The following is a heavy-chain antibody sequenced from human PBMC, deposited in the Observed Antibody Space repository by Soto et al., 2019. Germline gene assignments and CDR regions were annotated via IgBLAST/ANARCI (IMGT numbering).Heavy chain of an antibody. V-gene: IGHV4-39*01. J-gene: IGHJ6*02. CDR1: GDSISSRGYY. D-gene: IGHD3-22*01. CDR2: IYYSGST. Sequence: SETLSLTCTVTGDSISSRGYYWGWIRQPPGKGLEWIGSIYYSGSTYNNPSLRSRVSMSIDTSKDQFSLKLKSVTAADTALYFCARQGGYYDSSGATMDVWGQGTTVTVSS. CDR3: ARQGGYYDSSGATMDV.